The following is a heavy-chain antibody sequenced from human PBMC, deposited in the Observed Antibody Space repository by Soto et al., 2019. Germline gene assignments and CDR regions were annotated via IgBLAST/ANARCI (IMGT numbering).Heavy chain of an antibody. CDR3: AREVIVVVGTIRKGDYYYYGMDV. CDR2: IKQDGSEK. D-gene: IGHD2-2*01. J-gene: IGHJ6*02. V-gene: IGHV3-7*01. Sequence: GGSLRLSCAASGFTFSSYWMSWVRQAPGKVLEWVANIKQDGSEKYYVDSVKGRFTISRDNAKNSLYLQMNSLRAEDTAVYYCAREVIVVVGTIRKGDYYYYGMDVWGQGTTVTVSS. CDR1: GFTFSSYW.